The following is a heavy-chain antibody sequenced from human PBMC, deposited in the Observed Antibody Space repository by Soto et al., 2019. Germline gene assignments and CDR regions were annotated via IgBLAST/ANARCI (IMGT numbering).Heavy chain of an antibody. CDR1: GFTFGHFA. J-gene: IGHJ4*02. D-gene: IGHD3-10*01. CDR2: ISGTGGAA. Sequence: GGSLRLSCAASGFTFGHFAMSWVRQAPGKGLEWVAAISGTGGAAYYADSVKGRFTISRDNSRNTLFLQMNILRVDDTAIYYCAKPEEVVRGFDFWGLGTLVTVS. V-gene: IGHV3-23*01. CDR3: AKPEEVVRGFDF.